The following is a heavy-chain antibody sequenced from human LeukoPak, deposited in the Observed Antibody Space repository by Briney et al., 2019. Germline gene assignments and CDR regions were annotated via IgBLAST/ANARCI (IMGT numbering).Heavy chain of an antibody. CDR3: ARDPYCSGGSCSRGVDY. CDR1: GFTVSSNY. V-gene: IGHV3-53*01. D-gene: IGHD2-15*01. J-gene: IGHJ4*02. CDR2: IYSGGST. Sequence: PGGSLRLSRAASGFTVSSNYMSWVRQAPGKGLEWVSVIYSGGSTYYADSVKGRFTISRDNSKNTLYLQMNSLRAEDTAVYYCARDPYCSGGSCSRGVDYWGQGTLVTVSS.